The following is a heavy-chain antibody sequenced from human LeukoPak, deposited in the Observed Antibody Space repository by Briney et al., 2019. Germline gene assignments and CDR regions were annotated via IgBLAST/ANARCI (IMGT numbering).Heavy chain of an antibody. CDR3: ARHMMTGYYKVIQFDY. CDR1: GRSFSGYY. V-gene: IGHV4-34*01. D-gene: IGHD3-9*01. CDR2: INHSGST. J-gene: IGHJ4*02. Sequence: SETPSLTCAVYGRSFSGYYWSWIRQPPGKGLEWIGEINHSGSTNYNPSLKSRVTISVDTSKNEFSLKLSSVTAADTAVFYCARHMMTGYYKVIQFDYWGQGTLVTVSS.